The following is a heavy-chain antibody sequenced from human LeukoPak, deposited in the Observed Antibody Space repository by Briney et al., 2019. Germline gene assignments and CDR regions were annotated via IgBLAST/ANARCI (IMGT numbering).Heavy chain of an antibody. D-gene: IGHD1-1*01. CDR1: GGTFSSYA. V-gene: IGHV1-69*13. CDR2: IIPIFGTA. CDR3: ATLGNWNDGPYYFDY. Sequence: SVKVSCKASGGTFSSYAISWVRQAPGQGLEWMGGIIPIFGTANYAQKFQGRVTITADESTSTAYMELNSLRSEDTAVYYCATLGNWNDGPYYFDYWGQGTLVTVSS. J-gene: IGHJ4*02.